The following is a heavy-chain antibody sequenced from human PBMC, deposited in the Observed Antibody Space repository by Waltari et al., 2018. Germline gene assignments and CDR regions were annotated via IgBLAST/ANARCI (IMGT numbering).Heavy chain of an antibody. CDR3: AKMEGDY. Sequence: QVQLVESGGGVVQPGRSLRLSCAASGFTFSSYGMHWVRQAPGKGLEWVAVISYDGSNKYYADSVKGRFTISRDNSKNTLYLQMNSLRAEDTAVYYCAKMEGDYWGQGTLVTVSS. CDR2: ISYDGSNK. CDR1: GFTFSSYG. D-gene: IGHD3-3*01. V-gene: IGHV3-30*18. J-gene: IGHJ4*02.